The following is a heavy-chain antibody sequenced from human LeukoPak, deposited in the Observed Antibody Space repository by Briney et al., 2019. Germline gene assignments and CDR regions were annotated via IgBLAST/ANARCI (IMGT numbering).Heavy chain of an antibody. J-gene: IGHJ5*02. CDR3: AAGIITMVRGVIPS. D-gene: IGHD3-10*01. CDR2: IKSETDGETT. CDR1: GFTFSNAW. V-gene: IGHV3-15*01. Sequence: KPGRSLRLSCAASGFTFSNAWMNCARLAPGKGLEWVARIKSETDGETTEYGSPVKGRFSISRDDSKNKLYLQMNSLKTKDTAVFVCAAGIITMVRGVIPSWGQGTLVTVSP.